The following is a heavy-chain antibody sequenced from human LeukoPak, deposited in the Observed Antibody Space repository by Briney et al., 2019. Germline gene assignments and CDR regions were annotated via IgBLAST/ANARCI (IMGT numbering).Heavy chain of an antibody. CDR1: GGSISTNNHY. Sequence: SETLSLTCIVSGGSISTNNHYWTWIRQPPGKGLEWIGSIHYGGITYHNPSLKSRVTISVDTSKTQFSLELSSVTAADTAVYYCARHVEMPTVYFDYWGQGTLVTVSS. D-gene: IGHD5-24*01. CDR2: IHYGGIT. J-gene: IGHJ4*02. CDR3: ARHVEMPTVYFDY. V-gene: IGHV4-39*01.